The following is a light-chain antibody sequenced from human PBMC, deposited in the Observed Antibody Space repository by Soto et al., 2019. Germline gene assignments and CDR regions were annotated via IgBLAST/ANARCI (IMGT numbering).Light chain of an antibody. CDR2: DAS. Sequence: EIVLTQSPGTLSLSPGERATLSCRASQSVSSSYLAWYQQKPGQARRLLIYDASNRATGIPARFSGSGSGTDFTLTISSLEPEDFAVYFCQQYNNWPLAFGQGTRLEIK. J-gene: IGKJ5*01. V-gene: IGKV3-20*01. CDR1: QSVSSSY. CDR3: QQYNNWPLA.